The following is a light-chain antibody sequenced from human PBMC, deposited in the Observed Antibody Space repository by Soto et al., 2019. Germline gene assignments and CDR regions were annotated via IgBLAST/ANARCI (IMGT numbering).Light chain of an antibody. CDR2: AVT. Sequence: QSVLTQPASVSGSPGQSITISCTGTSSDVGGYNYVSWYQQHPGKAPKLMIYAVTDRPSGVSSRFSGSTSGNTASLTISGLQAEDEADYYCSSYTSSSTLFGAGTKVTV. J-gene: IGLJ1*01. CDR3: SSYTSSSTL. CDR1: SSDVGGYNY. V-gene: IGLV2-14*01.